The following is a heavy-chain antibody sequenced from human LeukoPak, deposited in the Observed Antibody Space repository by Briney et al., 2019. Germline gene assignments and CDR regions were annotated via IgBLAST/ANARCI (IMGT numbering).Heavy chain of an antibody. Sequence: GESLKISCKGSGHSFTSYWIGWVRQMPGKGLEWMGIIYPGDSDTRYSPSFQGQVTISADKSISTAYLQWSSLKASDTAMYYCARSVAAAGTIGFSAVYFDYWGQGTLVTVSS. CDR3: ARSVAAAGTIGFSAVYFDY. J-gene: IGHJ4*02. CDR2: IYPGDSDT. V-gene: IGHV5-51*01. D-gene: IGHD6-13*01. CDR1: GHSFTSYW.